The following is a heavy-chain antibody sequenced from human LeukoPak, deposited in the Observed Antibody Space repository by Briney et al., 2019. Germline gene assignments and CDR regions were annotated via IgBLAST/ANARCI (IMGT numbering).Heavy chain of an antibody. V-gene: IGHV1-18*01. CDR3: ARRKLIAAAGHLDY. CDR2: ISAYNGNT. D-gene: IGHD6-13*01. J-gene: IGHJ4*02. Sequence: ASVKVSCKASGGTFSSYAISWVRQAPGQGLEWMGWISAYNGNTNYAQKLQGRVTMTTDTSTSTAYMELRSLRSDDTAVYYCARRKLIAAAGHLDYWGQGTLVTVSS. CDR1: GGTFSSYA.